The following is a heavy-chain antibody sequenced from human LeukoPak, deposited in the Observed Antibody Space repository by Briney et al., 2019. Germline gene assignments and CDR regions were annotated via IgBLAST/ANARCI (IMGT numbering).Heavy chain of an antibody. V-gene: IGHV3-74*01. CDR3: AKAPTVTTLDS. CDR1: GFTFSDYW. Sequence: GGSLRLSCAASGFTFSDYWMHWVRQAPGKGLEWVSRIIGDGSTTIYADSVKGRFTVSRDNSKNTLYLQMNSLRAEDTAIYYCAKAPTVTTLDSWGQGTLVTVSS. J-gene: IGHJ5*01. D-gene: IGHD4-17*01. CDR2: IIGDGSTT.